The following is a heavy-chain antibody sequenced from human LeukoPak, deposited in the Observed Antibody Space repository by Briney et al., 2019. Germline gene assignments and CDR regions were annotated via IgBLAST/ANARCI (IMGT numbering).Heavy chain of an antibody. CDR1: GFTFSDHY. CDR2: TRNKANSYTT. CDR3: AREWEDYDSSGYYYFDY. Sequence: GGSLRLSCAASGFTFSDHYMDWVRQAPGKGLEWVGRTRNKANSYTTEYAASVKGRFTISRDDSKNSLYLQMNGLKTEDTAVYYCAREWEDYDSSGYYYFDYWGQGTLVTVSS. J-gene: IGHJ4*02. V-gene: IGHV3-72*01. D-gene: IGHD3-22*01.